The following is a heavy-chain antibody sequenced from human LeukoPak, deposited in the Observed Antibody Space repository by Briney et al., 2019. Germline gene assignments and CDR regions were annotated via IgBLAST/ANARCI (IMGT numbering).Heavy chain of an antibody. D-gene: IGHD3-10*01. J-gene: IGHJ3*02. CDR3: ARVVRITMGDDI. V-gene: IGHV3-66*01. Sequence: PGGSLRLSCAASGFTVSSNYMSWVRQAPGKGLEWVSVIYSGGSTYYADSVKGRFTISRDNSKNTLYLQMNSLRAEDTAVYYCARVVRITMGDDIWGQGTMVTVSS. CDR1: GFTVSSNY. CDR2: IYSGGST.